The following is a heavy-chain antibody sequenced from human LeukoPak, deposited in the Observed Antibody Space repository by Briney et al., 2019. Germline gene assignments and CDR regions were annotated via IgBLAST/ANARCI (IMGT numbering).Heavy chain of an antibody. J-gene: IGHJ4*02. CDR3: SKLGVALATSESYFDY. D-gene: IGHD5-24*01. CDR1: GFTFSTYA. V-gene: IGHV3-23*01. CDR2: ISGSGGST. Sequence: GGSLRLSCAASGFTFSTYAMSWVRQAPGKGLEWVSAISGSGGSTYYADSVKGRFTISRDNSKNTLYLQMNSLRAEDTAVYYGSKLGVALATSESYFDYWGQGTLVTVSS.